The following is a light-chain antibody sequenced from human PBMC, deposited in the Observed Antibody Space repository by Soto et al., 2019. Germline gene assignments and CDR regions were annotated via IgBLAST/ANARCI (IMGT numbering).Light chain of an antibody. V-gene: IGKV1-5*01. J-gene: IGKJ1*01. CDR1: QTISSW. CDR2: DAS. CDR3: QQYNSYSEA. Sequence: DIQMTQSPSTLSGSVGDRVTITCRASQTISSWLAWYQQKPGKAPKLLIYDASSLESGVPSRFSGSGSGTEFTLTISSLQPDDFATYYCQQYNSYSEAFGQGTKVDI.